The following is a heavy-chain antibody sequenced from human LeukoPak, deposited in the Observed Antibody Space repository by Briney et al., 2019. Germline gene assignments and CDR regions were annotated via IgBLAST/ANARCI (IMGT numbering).Heavy chain of an antibody. CDR2: ISYDGSNK. Sequence: PGGSLRLSCAASGFSFTDYAMHWVRQAPGKGLEWVAVISYDGSNKYYADSVKGRFTISRDRSKNTLYLQMNSLRAEDTAVYYCARDGRDYYDSPSDIWGQGTMVTVSS. D-gene: IGHD3-22*01. CDR1: GFSFTDYA. CDR3: ARDGRDYYDSPSDI. V-gene: IGHV3-30-3*01. J-gene: IGHJ3*02.